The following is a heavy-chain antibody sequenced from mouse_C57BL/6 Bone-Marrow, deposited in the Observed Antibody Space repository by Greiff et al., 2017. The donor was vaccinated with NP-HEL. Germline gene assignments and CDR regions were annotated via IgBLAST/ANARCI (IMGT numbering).Heavy chain of an antibody. V-gene: IGHV1-50*01. CDR1: GYTFTSYW. CDR2: IDPSDSYT. D-gene: IGHD2-1*01. CDR3: ARGGNLAY. Sequence: QVQLQQPGAELVKPGASVKLSCKASGYTFTSYWMQWVNQRPGQGLEWIGEIDPSDSYTNYNQKFKGKATLTVDTSSSTAYMQLSSLTSEDSAVYYCARGGNLAYWGQGTLVTVSA. J-gene: IGHJ3*01.